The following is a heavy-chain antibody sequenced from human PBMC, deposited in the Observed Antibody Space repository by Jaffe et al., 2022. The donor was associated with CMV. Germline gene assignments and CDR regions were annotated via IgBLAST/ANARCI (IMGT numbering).Heavy chain of an antibody. CDR1: GGSFSGYY. Sequence: QVQLQQWGAGLLKPSETLSLTCAVYGGSFSGYYWSWIRQPPGKGLEWIGEINHSGSTNYNPSLKSRVTISVDTSKNQFSLKLSSVTAADTAVYYCARVLEQLVLIGNLYYFDYWGQGTLVTVSS. CDR3: ARVLEQLVLIGNLYYFDY. D-gene: IGHD6-6*01. CDR2: INHSGST. V-gene: IGHV4-34*01. J-gene: IGHJ4*02.